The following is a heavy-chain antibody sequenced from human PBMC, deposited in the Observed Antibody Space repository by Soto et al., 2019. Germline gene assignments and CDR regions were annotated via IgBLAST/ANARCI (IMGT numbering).Heavy chain of an antibody. CDR3: ARSSIVVVPAAIYYYYGMDV. V-gene: IGHV1-69*01. Sequence: QVQLVQSGAEVKKPGSSVKVSCKASGGTFSSYAISWVRQAPGQGLEWMGGIIPILSTANYAQKFQGRVTITADESTSTAYMELSSLRSEDTAVYYCARSSIVVVPAAIYYYYGMDVWGQGTTVTVSS. D-gene: IGHD2-2*02. CDR1: GGTFSSYA. J-gene: IGHJ6*02. CDR2: IIPILSTA.